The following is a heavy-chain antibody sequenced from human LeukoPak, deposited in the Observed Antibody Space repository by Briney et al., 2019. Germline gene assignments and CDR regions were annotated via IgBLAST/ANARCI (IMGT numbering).Heavy chain of an antibody. V-gene: IGHV5-51*01. Sequence: GESLKIACKGSGYSFTTYWIGWVRQIPGKGLEWMGIIYPGDSDTRYSPSFQGQVIISADKSIRTAYLQWRSQKTTHPAMTYCARLRYDFWSGAAAYYFDYWGQGTLVTVSS. CDR2: IYPGDSDT. CDR3: ARLRYDFWSGAAAYYFDY. J-gene: IGHJ4*02. CDR1: GYSFTTYW. D-gene: IGHD3-3*01.